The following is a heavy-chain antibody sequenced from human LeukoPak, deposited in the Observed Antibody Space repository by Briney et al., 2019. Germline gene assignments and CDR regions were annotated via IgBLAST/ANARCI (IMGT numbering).Heavy chain of an antibody. J-gene: IGHJ6*02. Sequence: GGSLRLSCAASGFTFSSFWITWVRQAPGKGLEWVAYINPDGSEIYYADSVKGRFTLSRDNTKNSLFLQMNSLRAGDTAVYYCARGHYGLDVWGLGTTVIVSS. CDR1: GFTFSSFW. CDR2: INPDGSEI. V-gene: IGHV3-7*05. CDR3: ARGHYGLDV.